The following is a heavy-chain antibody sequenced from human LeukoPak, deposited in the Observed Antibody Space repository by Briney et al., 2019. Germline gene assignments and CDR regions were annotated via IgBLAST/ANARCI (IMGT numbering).Heavy chain of an antibody. CDR1: GFTFSSYW. Sequence: GGSLRLSCAASGFTFSSYWMSWVRQTPGKGLEWVANIKPDGSEKYYVDSVKGRFTISRDNAKNSLYLQMNSLRAEDTAVYYCARGYYDSNSGEFDHWGQGTLVTVSS. V-gene: IGHV3-7*01. CDR2: IKPDGSEK. CDR3: ARGYYDSNSGEFDH. D-gene: IGHD3-22*01. J-gene: IGHJ4*02.